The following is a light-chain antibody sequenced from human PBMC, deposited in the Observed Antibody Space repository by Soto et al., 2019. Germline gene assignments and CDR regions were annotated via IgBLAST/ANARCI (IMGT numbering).Light chain of an antibody. CDR1: SSDVGGYNY. V-gene: IGLV2-14*01. J-gene: IGLJ1*01. CDR3: YSYTSSSTYV. CDR2: DVS. Sequence: QSALTQSASVSGSPGQSITISCTGTSSDVGGYNYVSWYQQHPAKAPKLMIYDVSNRPSGVSNRFSGSKSANTASLTISGLQAEDEADYYCYSYTSSSTYVFGTGTKLTVL.